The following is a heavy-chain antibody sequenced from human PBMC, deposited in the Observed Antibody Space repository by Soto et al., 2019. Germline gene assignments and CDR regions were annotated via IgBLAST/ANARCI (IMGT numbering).Heavy chain of an antibody. J-gene: IGHJ4*02. D-gene: IGHD1-26*01. CDR1: GDSIRSYY. CDR2: IYYSGYT. Sequence: SETLSLTCTVSGDSIRSYYWSWIRQPPGKGLEWIGYIYYSGYTSYNPSLKSRATISVDTSKNQFSLTLNSVTAADTAVYYCARCFSGNYPCRPEEKYYFDTWGQGTLVTVSS. CDR3: ARCFSGNYPCRPEEKYYFDT. V-gene: IGHV4-59*01.